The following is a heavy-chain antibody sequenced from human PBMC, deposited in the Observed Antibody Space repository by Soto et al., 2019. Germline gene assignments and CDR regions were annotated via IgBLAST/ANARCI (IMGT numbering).Heavy chain of an antibody. CDR2: IYHSGST. D-gene: IGHD2-2*01. CDR1: GECIQNYY. CDR3: ARDVNVYGTSRHYYGIDV. V-gene: IGHV4-59*01. Sequence: SEPLSLPSIVSGECIQNYYWRWSLKTPGKGLEWIGYIYHSGSTDYNPSLKSRVTISVDPSKTQFSLRLSSVTAADTAVYYCARDVNVYGTSRHYYGIDVWGRGTTVT. J-gene: IGHJ6*02.